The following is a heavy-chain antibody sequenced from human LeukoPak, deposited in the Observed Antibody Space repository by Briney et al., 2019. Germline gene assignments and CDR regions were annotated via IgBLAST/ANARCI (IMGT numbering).Heavy chain of an antibody. Sequence: GSLRPSCAASGFTFSSYEMDWGRQAPGKGLGGGSYISSRGSTISYAESVTGRFSISRDNARNLMYLQMNSVRAEDTSVYYCARDLIWSGAFDMWGQGTMVTVSS. J-gene: IGHJ3*02. CDR2: ISSRGSTI. V-gene: IGHV3-48*03. D-gene: IGHD3-10*02. CDR3: ARDLIWSGAFDM. CDR1: GFTFSSYE.